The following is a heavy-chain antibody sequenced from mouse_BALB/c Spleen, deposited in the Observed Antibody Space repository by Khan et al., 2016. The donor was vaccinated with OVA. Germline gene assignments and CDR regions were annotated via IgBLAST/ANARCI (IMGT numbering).Heavy chain of an antibody. Sequence: QVQLKQSGPGLVAPSQSLSITCTVSGFSLTSYGVHWVRQPPGKGLEWLGVIWAGGSTNYNSALMSRLSISKDSSKSQVFLKMNSLQTDDTARYYCARNRWPDYFDYWGQGTTLTVSS. CDR1: GFSLTSYG. V-gene: IGHV2-9*02. CDR3: ARNRWPDYFDY. J-gene: IGHJ2*01. CDR2: IWAGGST. D-gene: IGHD2-3*01.